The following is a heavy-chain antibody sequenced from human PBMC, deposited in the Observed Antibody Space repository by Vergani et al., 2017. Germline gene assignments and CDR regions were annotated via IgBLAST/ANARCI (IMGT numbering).Heavy chain of an antibody. CDR3: GKTQGTVVGTWWFDP. D-gene: IGHD1-7*01. Sequence: QVQLVESGGGVVQPGGCMRLSCSASGLTLSSYGVHWVRQAPGRGLESVTFTRPHEDGAFYSASVRGRFTVSRDNSKNTLYLEMNRLNVDDTAIYYCGKTQGTVVGTWWFDPWGQGTPVTVSS. CDR2: TRPHEDGA. J-gene: IGHJ5*02. CDR1: GLTLSSYG. V-gene: IGHV3-30*02.